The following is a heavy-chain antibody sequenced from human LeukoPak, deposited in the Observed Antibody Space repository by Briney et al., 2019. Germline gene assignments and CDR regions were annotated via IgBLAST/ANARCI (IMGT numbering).Heavy chain of an antibody. CDR1: GYTFTGYY. V-gene: IGHV1-2*02. CDR3: AREEYSSSSGFDY. CDR2: INPNSGGT. D-gene: IGHD6-6*01. J-gene: IGHJ4*02. Sequence: ASVKVSCKASGYTFTGYYMHWVRQAPGQGLEWMGWINPNSGGTNYAQKFQGRVTMTRDTSIGTAYMELSRLRSDDTAVYYCAREEYSSSSGFDYWGQGTLVTVSS.